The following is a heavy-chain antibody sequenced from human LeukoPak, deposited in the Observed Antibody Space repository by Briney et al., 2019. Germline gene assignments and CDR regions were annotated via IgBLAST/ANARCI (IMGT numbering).Heavy chain of an antibody. Sequence: GASVKVSCKASGYTFTSYGISWVRQAPGQGLEWMGWISAYNGNTNYAQKLQGRVTMTTDTSTSTAYMELRSLRSDDTAVYYCATGIVVAGTGYYFDYWGQGTMVTVSS. V-gene: IGHV1-18*01. CDR3: ATGIVVAGTGYYFDY. D-gene: IGHD6-19*01. CDR1: GYTFTSYG. CDR2: ISAYNGNT. J-gene: IGHJ4*02.